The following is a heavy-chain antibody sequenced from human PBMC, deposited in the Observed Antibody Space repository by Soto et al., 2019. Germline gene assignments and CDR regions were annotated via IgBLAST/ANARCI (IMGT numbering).Heavy chain of an antibody. CDR3: AREVGSRIDY. CDR2: MNPNSGNT. V-gene: IGHV1-8*01. CDR1: GYTFTSYD. Sequence: QVQLVQSGAEVKKHGASVKVSCKASGYTFTSYDINWVRQATGQGLEWMGWMNPNSGNTGYAQKFQGRVTMTRNTSISTAYMELTSLRSQDTAMYYCAREVGSRIDYWGQGTLVTVPS. J-gene: IGHJ4*02. D-gene: IGHD6-13*01.